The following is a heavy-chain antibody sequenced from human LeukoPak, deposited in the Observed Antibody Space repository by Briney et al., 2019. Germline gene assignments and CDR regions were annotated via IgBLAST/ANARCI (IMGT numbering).Heavy chain of an antibody. V-gene: IGHV1-8*01. D-gene: IGHD2-2*02. CDR1: GYTFTSYD. CDR3: ARGGTEYQLLYAD. J-gene: IGHJ4*02. CDR2: MNPNSGNT. Sequence: GASVKVSCKASGYTFTSYDINRVRQAPGQGLEWMGWMNPNSGNTGYAQKFQGRVTMTRNTSISTAYMELSSLRSEDTAVYYCARGGTEYQLLYADWGQGTLVTVSS.